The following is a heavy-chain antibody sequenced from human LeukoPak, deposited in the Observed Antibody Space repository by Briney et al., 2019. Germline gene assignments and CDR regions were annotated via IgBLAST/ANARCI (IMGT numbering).Heavy chain of an antibody. CDR1: GFTFSSYW. CDR3: ANRIAVAGKSGLDYYYGMDV. V-gene: IGHV3-74*01. Sequence: GGSLRLSCAASGFTFSSYWMHWVRQAPGKGLVWVSRINSDGSSTSYADSVKGRFTISRDNAKNTLYLQMNSLRAEDTAVYYCANRIAVAGKSGLDYYYGMDVWGQGTTVTVSS. J-gene: IGHJ6*02. CDR2: INSDGSST. D-gene: IGHD6-19*01.